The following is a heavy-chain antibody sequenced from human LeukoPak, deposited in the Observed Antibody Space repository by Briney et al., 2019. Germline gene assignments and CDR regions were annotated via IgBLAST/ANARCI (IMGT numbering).Heavy chain of an antibody. CDR1: GFTFSSYS. Sequence: SGGSLRLSCAASGFTFSSYSMNWVRQAPGKGLEWVSSISSSSSYIYYADSVKGRFTISRDNSKNTLYLQMNSLRAEDTAVYYCAKDSGYDPWNWFDPWGQGTLVTVSS. CDR3: AKDSGYDPWNWFDP. D-gene: IGHD5-12*01. J-gene: IGHJ5*02. CDR2: ISSSSSYI. V-gene: IGHV3-21*04.